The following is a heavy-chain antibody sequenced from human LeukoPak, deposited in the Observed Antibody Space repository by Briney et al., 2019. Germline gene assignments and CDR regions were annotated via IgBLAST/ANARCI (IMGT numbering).Heavy chain of an antibody. J-gene: IGHJ4*02. D-gene: IGHD5-18*01. Sequence: GGSLRLSCAASGFTFSSYSMNWVRQAPGKGLEWVSSISSSSSYIYYADSVKGRFTISRDNAKNSLYLQMNSLRAEDTAVYYCARDLCLDTAMVTYFDYWGQGTLVTVSS. CDR1: GFTFSSYS. CDR2: ISSSSSYI. CDR3: ARDLCLDTAMVTYFDY. V-gene: IGHV3-21*01.